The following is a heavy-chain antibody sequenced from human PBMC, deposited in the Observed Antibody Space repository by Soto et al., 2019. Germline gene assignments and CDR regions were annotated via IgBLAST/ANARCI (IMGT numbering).Heavy chain of an antibody. CDR1: GFTFSSYA. Sequence: GGSLRLSCAASGFTFSSYAMIWVRQAPGKGLEWVSGVGGSGEYTYYADSVKGRFTISRDNSKNTVYLQISSLRAEDTAVYYCAKVLTGYSYYFEYWGQGTLVTVSS. D-gene: IGHD3-9*01. CDR3: AKVLTGYSYYFEY. V-gene: IGHV3-23*01. CDR2: VGGSGEYT. J-gene: IGHJ4*02.